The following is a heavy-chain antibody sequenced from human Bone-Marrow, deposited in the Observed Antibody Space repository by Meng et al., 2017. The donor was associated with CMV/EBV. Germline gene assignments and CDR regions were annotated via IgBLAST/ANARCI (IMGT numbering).Heavy chain of an antibody. Sequence: ASVKVSCKASGYTFTGYYMHWVRQAPGQGLEWMGWINPNSGGTNYAQKFQGRVTMTRDTSISTAYMELSRLRSDDTAVYYCARSGLHIAARGNWFDPWGQGTLATVSS. V-gene: IGHV1-2*02. J-gene: IGHJ5*02. D-gene: IGHD6-13*01. CDR1: GYTFTGYY. CDR2: INPNSGGT. CDR3: ARSGLHIAARGNWFDP.